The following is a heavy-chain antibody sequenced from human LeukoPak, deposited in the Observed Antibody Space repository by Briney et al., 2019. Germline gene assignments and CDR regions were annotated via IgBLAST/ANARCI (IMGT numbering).Heavy chain of an antibody. D-gene: IGHD6-6*01. CDR2: ISGSGGST. J-gene: IGHJ4*02. CDR3: AKDKRAYSSSSGVKYYFDY. CDR1: GFTFSSYA. Sequence: PRGSLRLSCAASGFTFSSYAMSWVRQAPGKGLEWVSAISGSGGSTYYADSVKGRFTISRDNSKNTLYLQMNSLRAEDTAVYYCAKDKRAYSSSSGVKYYFDYWGQGTLVTVSS. V-gene: IGHV3-23*01.